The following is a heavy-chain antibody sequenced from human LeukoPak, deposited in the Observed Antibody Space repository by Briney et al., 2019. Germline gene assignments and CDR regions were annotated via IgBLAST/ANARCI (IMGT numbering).Heavy chain of an antibody. V-gene: IGHV3-9*01. Sequence: GGSLRLSCAASGFTFSSYAMSWLRQAPGKGLEWVSGISWNSGSIGYADSVKGRFTISRDNAKNSLYLQMNSLRAEDTALYYCAKVDYDILTGYFHYWGQGTLVTVSS. J-gene: IGHJ4*02. D-gene: IGHD3-9*01. CDR1: GFTFSSYA. CDR3: AKVDYDILTGYFHY. CDR2: ISWNSGSI.